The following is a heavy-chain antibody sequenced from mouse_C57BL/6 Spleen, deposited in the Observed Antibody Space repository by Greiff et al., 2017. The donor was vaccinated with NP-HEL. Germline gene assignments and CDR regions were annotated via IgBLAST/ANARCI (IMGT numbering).Heavy chain of an antibody. J-gene: IGHJ3*01. D-gene: IGHD1-1*01. Sequence: EVQLQESGPELVKPGASVKISCKASGYSFTGYYMNWVKQSPEKSLEWIGEINPSTGGTTSNQKLKAKGTLTVDKSPHPAYMRLKCLTSEDSAVYYCARSGGCTTKFAYWGQGTLVTVSA. V-gene: IGHV1-42*01. CDR3: ARSGGCTTKFAY. CDR2: INPSTGGT. CDR1: GYSFTGYY.